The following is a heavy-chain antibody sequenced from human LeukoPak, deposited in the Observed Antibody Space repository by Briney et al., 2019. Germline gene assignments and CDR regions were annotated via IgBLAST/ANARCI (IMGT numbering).Heavy chain of an antibody. Sequence: PGGSLRLFRAVSVFAFSLYAMSGVPQPPGKGLEWVSTINANSGTTSYAASVRGRLTISRDNSKNTLYLQVNTLRADDTATYYCAKPISGGLAVTADWFHPWGQGTLVVVSS. V-gene: IGHV3-23*01. CDR1: VFAFSLYA. CDR2: INANSGTT. D-gene: IGHD6-19*01. J-gene: IGHJ5*01. CDR3: AKPISGGLAVTADWFHP.